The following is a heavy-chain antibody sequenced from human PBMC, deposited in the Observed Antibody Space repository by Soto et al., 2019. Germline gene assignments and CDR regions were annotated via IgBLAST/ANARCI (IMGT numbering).Heavy chain of an antibody. CDR2: IYYSGGT. CDR1: GGSISSGGYY. D-gene: IGHD5-12*01. CDR3: AREEGGGYDHRWFDP. J-gene: IGHJ5*02. Sequence: QVQLQESGPGLVKPSQTLSLTCIVSGGSISSGGYYWSWIRQHPGKGLEWIGYIYYSGGTYYNPSLKSRVTISVDTSKNHFAQKLSSVTAADTAVYYCAREEGGGYDHRWFDPWGQGTLVTVSS. V-gene: IGHV4-31*03.